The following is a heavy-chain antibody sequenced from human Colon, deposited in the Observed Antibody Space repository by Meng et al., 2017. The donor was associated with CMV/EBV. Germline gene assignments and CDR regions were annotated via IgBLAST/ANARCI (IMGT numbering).Heavy chain of an antibody. D-gene: IGHD3-9*01. J-gene: IGHJ4*02. V-gene: IGHV2-5*02. CDR2: IFWDDDQ. Sequence: SGFSLSTSGVGVAWIRQPPGKALEWLAVIFWDDDQRYSPSLKNRLTITKDTSKNQVVLTMTNTDPVDTATYFCAHTYDILAGHRFDYWGQGTLVTVSS. CDR3: AHTYDILAGHRFDY. CDR1: GFSLSTSGVG.